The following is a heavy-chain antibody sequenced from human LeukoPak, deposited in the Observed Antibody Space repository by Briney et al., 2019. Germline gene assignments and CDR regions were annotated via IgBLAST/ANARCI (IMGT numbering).Heavy chain of an antibody. CDR3: ARDGDGYPSGNWFDP. D-gene: IGHD5-24*01. CDR1: GGTFSSYA. CDR2: IIPIFGIA. V-gene: IGHV1-69*04. J-gene: IGHJ5*02. Sequence: SVKVSCKASGGTFSSYAISWVRQAPGQGLEWMGRIIPIFGIANYAQKFQGRVTITADKSTSTAYMELSSLRSEDTAVYYCARDGDGYPSGNWFDPWGQGALVTVSS.